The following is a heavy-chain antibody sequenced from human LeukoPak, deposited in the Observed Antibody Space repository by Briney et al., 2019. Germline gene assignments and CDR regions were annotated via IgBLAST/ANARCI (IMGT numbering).Heavy chain of an antibody. Sequence: GGSLRLSCAASGFTVSGYAMTWVRQAPGKGLEWVSSITGSGDYRYYIDSVKGRFTISRDNSKNILYLQMDSLRGEDTALYYCAKDGLYYDGSAHVYYFDYWGQGTLVAVSS. V-gene: IGHV3-23*01. D-gene: IGHD3-22*01. CDR3: AKDGLYYDGSAHVYYFDY. J-gene: IGHJ4*02. CDR2: ITGSGDYR. CDR1: GFTVSGYA.